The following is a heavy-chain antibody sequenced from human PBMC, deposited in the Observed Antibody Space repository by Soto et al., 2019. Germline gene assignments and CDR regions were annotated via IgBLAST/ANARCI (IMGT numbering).Heavy chain of an antibody. CDR1: GFTFSSYA. D-gene: IGHD4-17*01. CDR2: ISYDGSNK. J-gene: IGHJ4*02. CDR3: ARGGHYGDYESYYFDY. V-gene: IGHV3-30-3*01. Sequence: QVQLVESGGGVVQPGRSLRLSCAASGFTFSSYAMHWVRQAPGKGLEWVAVISYDGSNKYYADSVKGRFTISRDNSKNTRYLQMNSLRAEDTAVYYCARGGHYGDYESYYFDYWGQGTLVTVSS.